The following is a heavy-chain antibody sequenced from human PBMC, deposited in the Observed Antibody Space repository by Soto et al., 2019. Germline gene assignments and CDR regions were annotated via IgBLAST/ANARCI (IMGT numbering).Heavy chain of an antibody. J-gene: IGHJ2*01. Sequence: SETLSLTCTVSGGSISSSSYYWGWIRQPPGKGLEWIGSIYYSGSTYYNPSLKSRVTISVDTSKNQFSLKLSSVTAADTAVYYCARSYCSGGSCYFFLGVWYFDLWGRGTLVTVSS. CDR3: ARSYCSGGSCYFFLGVWYFDL. CDR2: IYYSGST. V-gene: IGHV4-39*01. D-gene: IGHD2-15*01. CDR1: GGSISSSSYY.